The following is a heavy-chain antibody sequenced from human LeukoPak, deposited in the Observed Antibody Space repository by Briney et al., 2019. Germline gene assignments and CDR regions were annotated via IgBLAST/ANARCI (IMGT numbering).Heavy chain of an antibody. V-gene: IGHV3-21*01. D-gene: IGHD3-3*01. CDR3: ARVMDFWSGPNWFDP. J-gene: IGHJ5*02. Sequence: KPGGSLRLSCAASGFTFSSYSMNWVRQAPGKGLEWVSSISSSSYIYYADSVKGRFTISRDNAKNSLYLQMNSLRAEDTAVYYCARVMDFWSGPNWFDPWGQGTLVTVSS. CDR2: ISSSSYI. CDR1: GFTFSSYS.